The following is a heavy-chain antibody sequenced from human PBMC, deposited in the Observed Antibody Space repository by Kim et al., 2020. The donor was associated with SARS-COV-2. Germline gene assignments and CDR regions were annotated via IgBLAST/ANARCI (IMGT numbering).Heavy chain of an antibody. D-gene: IGHD5-12*01. Sequence: VNGRFTVSRDNSKNTLYLQVNSLRAEETAVYYCAKDFRYRGYDYWRYFDYWGQGTLVTVSS. J-gene: IGHJ4*02. CDR3: AKDFRYRGYDYWRYFDY. V-gene: IGHV3-23*01.